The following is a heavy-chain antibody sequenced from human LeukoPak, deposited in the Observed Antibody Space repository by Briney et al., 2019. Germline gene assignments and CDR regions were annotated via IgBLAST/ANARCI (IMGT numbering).Heavy chain of an antibody. CDR2: VSGSGAHT. CDR1: GFTFSSYA. Sequence: GGSLRLSCAASGFTFSSYAMTWVRQAPGKGLQWVSAVSGSGAHTYYADSVKGRFTISRDNAKNSLYLQMNSLRAEDTAVYYCARGSFYYYYMDVWGKGTTVTVSS. V-gene: IGHV3-23*01. J-gene: IGHJ6*03. CDR3: ARGSFYYYYMDV.